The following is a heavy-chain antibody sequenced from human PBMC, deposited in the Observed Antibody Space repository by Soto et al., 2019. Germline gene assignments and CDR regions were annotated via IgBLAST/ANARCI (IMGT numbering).Heavy chain of an antibody. D-gene: IGHD3-22*01. CDR2: IYYSGST. Sequence: SETLSLTCTVSGGSISSYYWSWIRQPPGKELQYIGYIYYSGSTNYNPSLKSRVTISDDTSTNQFSLTLTSVTAADTAVYYCARGHFDSRGYSNALDYWGQG. CDR1: GGSISSYY. J-gene: IGHJ4*02. CDR3: ARGHFDSRGYSNALDY. V-gene: IGHV4-59*08.